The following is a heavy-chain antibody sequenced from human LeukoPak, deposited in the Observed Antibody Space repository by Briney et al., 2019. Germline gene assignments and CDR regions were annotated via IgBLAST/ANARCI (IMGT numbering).Heavy chain of an antibody. Sequence: GASVKVSCKASGYTFTGYYIHWVRQAPGQGLEWMGWISPHSGGTHYAQNFQGRVTMTRDTSISTAYMELSRLRSDDTAVYYCARVEYSSSTPDNWFDPWGQGTLVTVSS. CDR1: GYTFTGYY. CDR2: ISPHSGGT. V-gene: IGHV1-2*02. D-gene: IGHD6-6*01. CDR3: ARVEYSSSTPDNWFDP. J-gene: IGHJ5*02.